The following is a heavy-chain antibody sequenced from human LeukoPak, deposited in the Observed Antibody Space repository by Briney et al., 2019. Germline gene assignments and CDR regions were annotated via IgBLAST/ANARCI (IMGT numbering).Heavy chain of an antibody. CDR3: LGGRGRLPDY. Sequence: SETLSLTCTVSGASISDYYWNWIRQPPGKGPEWIGYIYYSGSTNYNPSLKSRVTISVDTSKNQFSLNLSSVTAADTAVYYCLGGRGRLPDYWGQGTLVTVSS. V-gene: IGHV4-59*03. CDR2: IYYSGST. J-gene: IGHJ4*02. D-gene: IGHD1-26*01. CDR1: GASISDYY.